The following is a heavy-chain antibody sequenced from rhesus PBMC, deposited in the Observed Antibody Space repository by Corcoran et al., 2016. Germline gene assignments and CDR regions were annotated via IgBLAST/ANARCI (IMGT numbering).Heavy chain of an antibody. CDR2: TGVSLGGT. CDR3: ARHPFPYGGMDV. CDR1: VGSIISLDC. Sequence: QVQLQESGPGLVKSSETLSLTCAVSVGSIISLDCWTWIRQSPVKGLEWRGNTGVSLGGTYYSPSRKSRVTISKDKSKNQFARKMSCVTAADTGLEYCARHPFPYGGMDVWGRGLLVTVSS. J-gene: IGHJ5-2*02. V-gene: IGHV4-65*02. D-gene: IGHD3-9*01.